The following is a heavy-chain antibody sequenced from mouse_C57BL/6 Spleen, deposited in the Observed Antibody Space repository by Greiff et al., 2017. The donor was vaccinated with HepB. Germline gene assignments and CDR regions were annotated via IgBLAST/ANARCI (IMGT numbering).Heavy chain of an antibody. CDR1: GFTFSDYG. J-gene: IGHJ2*01. CDR3: ARGRPYSNYVQYYFDY. D-gene: IGHD2-5*01. CDR2: ISSGSSTI. Sequence: EVQVVESGGGLVKPGGSLKLSCAASGFTFSDYGMHWVRQAPEKGLEWVAYISSGSSTIYYADTVKGRFTISRDNAKNTLFLQMTSLRSEDTAMYYCARGRPYSNYVQYYFDYWGQGTTLTVSS. V-gene: IGHV5-17*01.